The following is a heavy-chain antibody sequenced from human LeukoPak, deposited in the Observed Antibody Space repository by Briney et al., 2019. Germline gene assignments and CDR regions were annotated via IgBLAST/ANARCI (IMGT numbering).Heavy chain of an antibody. Sequence: GGSLRLSCAASGFTFSSYAMHWVRQAPGKGLEWVAVISYDGSNKYYADSVKGRFTISRDNSKNTPYLQMASLRAEDTAVYYCAREGAGAGTLPAFDIWGQGTMVTVSS. CDR2: ISYDGSNK. CDR1: GFTFSSYA. J-gene: IGHJ3*02. CDR3: AREGAGAGTLPAFDI. V-gene: IGHV3-30-3*01. D-gene: IGHD6-13*01.